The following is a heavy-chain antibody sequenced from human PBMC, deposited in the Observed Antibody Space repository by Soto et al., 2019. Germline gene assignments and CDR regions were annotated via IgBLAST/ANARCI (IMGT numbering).Heavy chain of an antibody. Sequence: LRRSCAASGFTFSSYAMSWVRQAPGKGLEWVSAISGSGGSTYYADSVKGRFTISRDNSKNTLYLQMNSLRAEDTAVYYCAKLYGGGPDIGFDYWGQGTLVTVSS. V-gene: IGHV3-23*01. J-gene: IGHJ4*02. D-gene: IGHD3-9*01. CDR2: ISGSGGST. CDR1: GFTFSSYA. CDR3: AKLYGGGPDIGFDY.